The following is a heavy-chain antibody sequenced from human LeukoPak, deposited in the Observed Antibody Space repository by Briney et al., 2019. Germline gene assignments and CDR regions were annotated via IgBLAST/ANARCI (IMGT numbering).Heavy chain of an antibody. D-gene: IGHD2-2*01. CDR3: ARQYQLLMDAFDI. Sequence: GGSLRLSCAASGFTFSSYGMHWVRQAPGKGLEWVAVISYDGSDKYYADSVKGRFTISRDNSKNTLYLQMNSLRAEDTAVYYCARQYQLLMDAFDIWGQGTMVTVSS. CDR2: ISYDGSDK. CDR1: GFTFSSYG. V-gene: IGHV3-30*03. J-gene: IGHJ3*02.